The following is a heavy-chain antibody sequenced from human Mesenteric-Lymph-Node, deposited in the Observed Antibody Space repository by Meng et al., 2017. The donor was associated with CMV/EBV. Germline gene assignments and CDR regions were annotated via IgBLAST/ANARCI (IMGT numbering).Heavy chain of an antibody. V-gene: IGHV1-18*04. CDR1: GYSFTNSG. D-gene: IGHD1-14*01. CDR2: ISTSNGNR. CDR3: ARGGISVVHNFDY. J-gene: IGHJ4*02. Sequence: ASGYSFTNSGISWVRQAPGQGLGWLGWISTSNGNRVYSPRFQGRVTLTTDTSTGTVYMELRSLRSDDTAVYYCARGGISVVHNFDYWGQGTLVTVSS.